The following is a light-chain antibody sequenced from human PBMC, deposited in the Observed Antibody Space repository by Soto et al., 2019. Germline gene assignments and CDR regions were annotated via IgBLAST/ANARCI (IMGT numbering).Light chain of an antibody. V-gene: IGKV3-15*01. CDR2: GAS. Sequence: EIVMTQSPATLSVSPGERATLSCRASQSITSELAWYQQKPGQPPRLLIYGASTRATGDPARFSGSGSGSEFTLTISGLQSEDFAVYYCQQGHNWPLTFGQGTRLEI. CDR1: QSITSE. CDR3: QQGHNWPLT. J-gene: IGKJ2*01.